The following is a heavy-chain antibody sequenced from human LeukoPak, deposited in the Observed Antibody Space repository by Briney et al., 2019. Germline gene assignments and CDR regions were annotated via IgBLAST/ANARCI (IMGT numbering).Heavy chain of an antibody. V-gene: IGHV1-2*04. Sequence: GASVKVSCKASGYTFTGYYIHWVRQAPGQGLEWMGWINPNNGGANYVQKFQGWVTMTRDTSISTAYMELSRLRSNDTAVYYCARARHSGNYYLDYWGQGTLVTGSS. CDR1: GYTFTGYY. CDR2: INPNNGGA. J-gene: IGHJ4*02. D-gene: IGHD1-26*01. CDR3: ARARHSGNYYLDY.